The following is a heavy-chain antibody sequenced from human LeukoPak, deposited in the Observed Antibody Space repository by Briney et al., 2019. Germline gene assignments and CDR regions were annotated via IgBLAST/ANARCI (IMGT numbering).Heavy chain of an antibody. D-gene: IGHD2-8*01. CDR3: AMDRLDAFDI. Sequence: SETLSLTCTVSGGSMSTSRYCWGWVRQPPGKGLEWIATIYDTENTYYNPSLKSRIIVSLDMSKNQFSLKLTSVTATDTAVYYCAMDRLDAFDIWGQGTVVTVSS. J-gene: IGHJ3*02. CDR2: IYDTENT. V-gene: IGHV4-39*07. CDR1: GGSMSTSRYC.